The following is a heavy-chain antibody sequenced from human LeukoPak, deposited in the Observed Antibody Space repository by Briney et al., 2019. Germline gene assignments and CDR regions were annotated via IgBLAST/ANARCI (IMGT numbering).Heavy chain of an antibody. V-gene: IGHV3-49*03. J-gene: IGHJ5*02. CDR1: GFTFGDYA. CDR3: TRRGSSSRNWFDP. D-gene: IGHD6-13*01. Sequence: GGSLRLSCTASGFTFGDYAMSWFRQAPGKGLEWVGFIRSKAYGGTTEYAASVKGRFTISRDDSKSIAYLQMNSLETEDTAVYYCTRRGSSSRNWFDPWGQGTLVTVSS. CDR2: IRSKAYGGTT.